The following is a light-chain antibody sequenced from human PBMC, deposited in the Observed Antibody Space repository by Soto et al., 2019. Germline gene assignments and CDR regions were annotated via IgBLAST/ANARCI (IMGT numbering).Light chain of an antibody. Sequence: EIVLTQSPATLSLSPGERAALSCRASQRVSSYLAWYQQKPGQAPRLLIYDASNRATGIPARFSGSGSGTDFTLTISTLEPEDFAVYYCQQSSNWPLTFGGGTKVEI. CDR1: QRVSSY. CDR2: DAS. CDR3: QQSSNWPLT. J-gene: IGKJ4*01. V-gene: IGKV3-11*01.